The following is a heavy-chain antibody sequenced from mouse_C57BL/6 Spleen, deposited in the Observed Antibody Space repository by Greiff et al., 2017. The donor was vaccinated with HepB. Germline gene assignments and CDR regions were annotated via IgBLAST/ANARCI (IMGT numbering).Heavy chain of an antibody. J-gene: IGHJ2*01. CDR2: ISYSGST. Sequence: EVKLQESGPGLVKPSPSLSLPCTVTGYSITSGYGWNWIRQFPGNKLEWMGYISYSGSTNYNPSLKSRISITRDTSKNQFFLQLNSVTTEDTATYYCARTARIKYWGQGTTLTVSS. CDR1: GYSITSGYG. CDR3: ARTARIKY. V-gene: IGHV3-2*02. D-gene: IGHD1-2*01.